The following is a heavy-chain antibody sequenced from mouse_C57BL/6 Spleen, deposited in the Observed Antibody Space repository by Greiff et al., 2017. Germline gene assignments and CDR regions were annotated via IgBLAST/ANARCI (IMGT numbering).Heavy chain of an antibody. J-gene: IGHJ2*01. V-gene: IGHV5-9*01. CDR1: GFTFSSYT. CDR2: ISGGGGNT. Sequence: LVESGGGLVKPGGSLKLSCAASGFTFSSYTMSWVRQTPEKRLEWVATISGGGGNTYYPDSVKGRFTISRDNAKNTLYLQMSSLRSEDTALYYCARHDGNYEDYWGQGTTLTVSS. D-gene: IGHD2-1*01. CDR3: ARHDGNYEDY.